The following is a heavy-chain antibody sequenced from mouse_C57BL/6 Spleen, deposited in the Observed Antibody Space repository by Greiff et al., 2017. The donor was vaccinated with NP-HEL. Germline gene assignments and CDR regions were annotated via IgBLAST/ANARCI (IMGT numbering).Heavy chain of an antibody. CDR2: ISSGSSTI. V-gene: IGHV5-17*01. D-gene: IGHD2-5*01. CDR1: GFTFSDYG. CDR3: ARSDSNYGYYYAMDY. J-gene: IGHJ4*01. Sequence: EVKLMESGGGLVKPGGSLKLSCAASGFTFSDYGMHWVRQAPEKGLEWVAYISSGSSTIYYADTVKGRFTISRDNAKNTLFLQMTSLRSEDTSMYYCARSDSNYGYYYAMDYWGQGTSVTVSS.